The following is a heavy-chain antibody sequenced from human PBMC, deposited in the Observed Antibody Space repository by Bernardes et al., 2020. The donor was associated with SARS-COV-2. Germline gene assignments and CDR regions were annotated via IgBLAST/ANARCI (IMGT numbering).Heavy chain of an antibody. CDR1: GFSFTTYY. D-gene: IGHD3-3*01. V-gene: IGHV3-23*01. CDR3: AKDDDRPLFVATGFDY. J-gene: IGHJ4*02. CDR2: ISGIVTPT. Sequence: AESLSLSCAASGFSFTTYYISWVRQAPGKLLEWVSGISGIVTPTYYADSVKGRFTISRDNSKNTLFLQMDSLRAEETDVYYRAKDDDRPLFVATGFDYWGQGTLVTVSS.